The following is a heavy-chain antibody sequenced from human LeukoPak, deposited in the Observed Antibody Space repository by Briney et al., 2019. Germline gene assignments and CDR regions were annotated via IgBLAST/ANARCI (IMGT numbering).Heavy chain of an antibody. CDR3: ARGRGIGSSVSFDY. D-gene: IGHD6-6*01. Sequence: SETLSLTCTVSGGSISSSSHYWGWIRQPPGKGLEWIGSIYNSGSTYYNPSLKSRVTISVDTSKNQFSLNLYSVTAADTAVYYCARGRGIGSSVSFDYWGQGTLVTVSS. CDR2: IYNSGST. J-gene: IGHJ4*02. V-gene: IGHV4-39*01. CDR1: GGSISSSSHY.